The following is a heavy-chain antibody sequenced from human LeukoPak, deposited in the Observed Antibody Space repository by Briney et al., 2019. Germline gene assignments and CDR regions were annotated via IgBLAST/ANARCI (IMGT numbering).Heavy chain of an antibody. CDR2: MNPKSGST. J-gene: IGHJ6*03. Sequence: ASVKVSCKASGYTFTSYDINWVRQATGQGLEWMGLMNPKSGSTGYAQKFQGRVTITRNTSITTAYMELSSLRSEDTAVYYCARGRNWGDLARAINYYYYYMDVWGKGTTVTVSS. CDR1: GYTFTSYD. V-gene: IGHV1-8*03. D-gene: IGHD3-16*01. CDR3: ARGRNWGDLARAINYYYYYMDV.